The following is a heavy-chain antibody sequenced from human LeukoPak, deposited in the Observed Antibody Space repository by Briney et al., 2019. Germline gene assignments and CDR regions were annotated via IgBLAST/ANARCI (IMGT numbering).Heavy chain of an antibody. CDR1: GFTFSSYW. CDR3: ARVRGVIDLSYSYYYMDV. V-gene: IGHV3-7*04. CDR2: IRQDGSEK. J-gene: IGHJ6*03. D-gene: IGHD3-10*01. Sequence: GGSLRLSCATSGFTFSSYWMTWVRQAPGKGLDWVAYIRQDGSEKYYVDSVKGRFTISRDNAENSLYLQMNSLRAEDTAVYYCARVRGVIDLSYSYYYMDVWGKGTKVTVSS.